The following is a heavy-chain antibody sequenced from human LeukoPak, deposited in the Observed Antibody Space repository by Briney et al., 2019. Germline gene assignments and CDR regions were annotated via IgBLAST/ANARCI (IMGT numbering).Heavy chain of an antibody. CDR3: AREASTNFVY. CDR2: IYSGGST. J-gene: IGHJ4*02. Sequence: QAGGSLRLSCAASGFTFSSYWMHWVRQAPGKGLEWVSVIYSGGSTYYADSVKGRFTISRDNSKNTLYLQMNSLRAEDTAVYYCAREASTNFVYWGQGTLVTVSS. D-gene: IGHD1-26*01. V-gene: IGHV3-53*01. CDR1: GFTFSSYW.